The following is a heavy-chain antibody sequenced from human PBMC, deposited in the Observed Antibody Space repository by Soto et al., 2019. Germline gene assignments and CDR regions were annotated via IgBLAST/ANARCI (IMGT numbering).Heavy chain of an antibody. V-gene: IGHV3-48*04. CDR2: ISPSSSNI. CDR3: ARDPPYSGYDYQFDY. CDR1: GFTFSAFN. D-gene: IGHD5-12*01. Sequence: EVQLVESGGGLVQPGGSLRLSCAASGFTFSAFNMNWVRQAPGKGLEWVSYISPSSSNIYYADSVKGRFTISRDNAKSSLHLQMNSLRVEDTAVYYCARDPPYSGYDYQFDYWGQGTLVTVSS. J-gene: IGHJ4*02.